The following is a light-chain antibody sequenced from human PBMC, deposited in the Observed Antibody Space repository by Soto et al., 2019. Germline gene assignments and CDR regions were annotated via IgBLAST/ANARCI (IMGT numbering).Light chain of an antibody. Sequence: DIQMTQSPSSLSASVGDRVTITRRASQAIGTYLYWYQHKPGKAPKLLIYSASSLQSGVPSRFSGSGSGTEFTLTITSLQPEDFATYYCLQSYSTLETFGPG. CDR1: QAIGTY. J-gene: IGKJ3*01. CDR2: SAS. V-gene: IGKV1-39*01. CDR3: LQSYSTLET.